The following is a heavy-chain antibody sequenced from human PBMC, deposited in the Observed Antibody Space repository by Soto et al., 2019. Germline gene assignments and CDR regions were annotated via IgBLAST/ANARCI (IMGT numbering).Heavy chain of an antibody. CDR2: ISGSGGST. CDR3: AKDHRPDSSGYYYYFDY. Sequence: GGSLRLSCAASGFTFSSYAMSWVRQAPGKGLEWVSAISGSGGSTYYADSVKGRFTISRDNSKNTLYLQMNSLRAEDTAVYYCAKDHRPDSSGYYYYFDYWGQGTLGTVSS. CDR1: GFTFSSYA. D-gene: IGHD3-22*01. J-gene: IGHJ4*02. V-gene: IGHV3-23*01.